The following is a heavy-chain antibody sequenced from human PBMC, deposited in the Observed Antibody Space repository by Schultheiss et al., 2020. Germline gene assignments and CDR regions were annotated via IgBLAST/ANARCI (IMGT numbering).Heavy chain of an antibody. Sequence: GGSLRLSCAASGFTFSSYAMSWVRQAPGKGLEWVSRINSDGSSTSYADSVKGRFTISRDNAKNTLYLQMNSLRAEDTAVYYCAKDLERVAGTASYFDYWGQGTLVTGYS. CDR3: AKDLERVAGTASYFDY. CDR2: INSDGSST. V-gene: IGHV3-74*01. D-gene: IGHD6-19*01. CDR1: GFTFSSYA. J-gene: IGHJ4*02.